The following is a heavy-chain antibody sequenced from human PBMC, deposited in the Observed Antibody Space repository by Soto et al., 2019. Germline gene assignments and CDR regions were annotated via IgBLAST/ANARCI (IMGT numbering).Heavy chain of an antibody. Sequence: EVQLVESGGGLVKPGGSLRLSCAASGFTFSSYSMNWVRQASGKGLEWVSSISSSSSYIYYADSVKGRFTISRDNAKNSRYLQMNSRRAEDTAVYYCARMGSQRYYYYGMDVWGQGTTVTVSS. CDR3: ARMGSQRYYYYGMDV. J-gene: IGHJ6*02. CDR1: GFTFSSYS. V-gene: IGHV3-21*01. CDR2: ISSSSSYI. D-gene: IGHD6-25*01.